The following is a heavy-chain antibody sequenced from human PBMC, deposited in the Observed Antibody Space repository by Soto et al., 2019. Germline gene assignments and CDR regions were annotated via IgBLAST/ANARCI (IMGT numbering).Heavy chain of an antibody. CDR2: ISHTGDT. CDR1: DASVWSDSYF. D-gene: IGHD1-26*01. CDR3: ARIVVGVTVDL. J-gene: IGHJ4*02. Sequence: QVQLRESGPGLLKPSETLSLTCTVSDASVWSDSYFWTWIRQPPGKGLEWIAYISHTGDTNYNPSLKSRVTISIDTSSNPFSLTVTSVTAADTAVYFCARIVVGVTVDLRGQGSLVTVSS. V-gene: IGHV4-61*01.